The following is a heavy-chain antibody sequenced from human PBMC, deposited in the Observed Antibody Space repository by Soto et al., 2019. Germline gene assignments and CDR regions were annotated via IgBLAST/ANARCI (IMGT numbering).Heavy chain of an antibody. V-gene: IGHV3-7*01. J-gene: IGHJ4*02. CDR1: GFTFSTSS. CDR3: ARENNIVVVPAAMHKRIDY. D-gene: IGHD2-2*01. CDR2: IEKDGNER. Sequence: GGSLRLSCAASGFTFSTSSMSWVRQAPGKGLEWVANIEKDGNERNYADSVKGRFTISRDNSKNTLYLQMNSLRAEDTAVYYCARENNIVVVPAAMHKRIDYWGQGTLVTVSS.